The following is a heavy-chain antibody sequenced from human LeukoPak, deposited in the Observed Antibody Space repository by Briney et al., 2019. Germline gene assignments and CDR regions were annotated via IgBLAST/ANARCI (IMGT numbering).Heavy chain of an antibody. D-gene: IGHD6-19*01. CDR3: ARDKAGPDY. V-gene: IGHV1-3*01. CDR2: INVGKGNT. J-gene: IGHJ4*02. CDR1: GYTFTNYD. Sequence: ASVKVSCKASGYTFTNYDMHWVRQAPGQRLEWMGWINVGKGNTKYSEKFQGRVTMTRDTSASTVYMELSSLRSEDTAICYCARDKAGPDYWGQGTLVTVSS.